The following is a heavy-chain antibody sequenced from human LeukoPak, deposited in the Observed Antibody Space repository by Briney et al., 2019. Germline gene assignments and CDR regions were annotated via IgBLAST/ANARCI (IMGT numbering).Heavy chain of an antibody. CDR1: GSTFSTCW. D-gene: IGHD3-22*01. J-gene: IGHJ4*02. CDR2: IKQDGSEK. Sequence: GGSLRLSCAASGSTFSTCWMSWVRQAPGKGLEWVANIKQDGSEKYYVDSVKGRFTVSRDNAKNSLSLQMNSLRADDTAVYYCAKSGRNDDSAYYFADNWGQGTLVTVSS. V-gene: IGHV3-7*01. CDR3: AKSGRNDDSAYYFADN.